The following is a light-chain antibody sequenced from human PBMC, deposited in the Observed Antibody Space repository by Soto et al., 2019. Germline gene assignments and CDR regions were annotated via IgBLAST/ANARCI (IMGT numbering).Light chain of an antibody. V-gene: IGKV3-15*01. CDR2: GAS. Sequence: EIVMTQSPATLSVSPGETATLSCRASQSISSNLVWYQQKPGQAPRLLIYGASTRATGIPARFSGGGSGTEFTLTISSLQSEDFAVYYCQQYNKLRTFGQGTKLGIK. CDR1: QSISSN. CDR3: QQYNKLRT. J-gene: IGKJ1*01.